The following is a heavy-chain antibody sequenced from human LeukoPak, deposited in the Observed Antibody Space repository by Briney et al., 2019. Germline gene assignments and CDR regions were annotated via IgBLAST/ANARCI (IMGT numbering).Heavy chain of an antibody. CDR3: ARDPDIEAAYYFDY. J-gene: IGHJ4*02. D-gene: IGHD6-25*01. CDR2: ISYDGSDK. Sequence: GGSLRLSCAASGFTFSSYAMHWVRQAPGKGLEWVAVISYDGSDKYSADSVKGRFTVSRDNSKNTLYLQMNSLRAEDTAVYYCARDPDIEAAYYFDYWGQGTLVTVPS. V-gene: IGHV3-30*04. CDR1: GFTFSSYA.